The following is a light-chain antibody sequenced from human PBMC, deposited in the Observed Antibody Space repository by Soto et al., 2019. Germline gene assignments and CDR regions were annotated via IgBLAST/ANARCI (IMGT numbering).Light chain of an antibody. V-gene: IGLV2-14*01. Sequence: QSALTQPASVSGSPGQSITISCTGTSSDVGGYKYVSWYQQNPGKAPKLMIYDVSNRPSGVSNRFSGSKSGNTASLTISGLQAEDEADYYCSSYTSSSTLLYVFGTGT. CDR3: SSYTSSSTLLYV. CDR2: DVS. J-gene: IGLJ1*01. CDR1: SSDVGGYKY.